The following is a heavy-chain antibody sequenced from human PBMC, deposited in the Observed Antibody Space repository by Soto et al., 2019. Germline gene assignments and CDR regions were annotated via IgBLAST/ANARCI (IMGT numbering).Heavy chain of an antibody. V-gene: IGHV4-31*03. CDR3: AREGGYSSRQYNWFDP. D-gene: IGHD6-13*01. CDR1: GGSISSGGYY. CDR2: IYYSGST. Sequence: SETLSLTCTVSGGSISSGGYYWSWIRQHPGKGLEWIGYIYYSGSTYYNPSLKSRVTISVDTSKNQFSLKLSSVTAADTAVYYCAREGGYSSRQYNWFDPWGQGTLVTVS. J-gene: IGHJ5*02.